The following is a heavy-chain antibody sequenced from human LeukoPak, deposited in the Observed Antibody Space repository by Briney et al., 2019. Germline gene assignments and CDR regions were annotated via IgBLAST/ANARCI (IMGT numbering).Heavy chain of an antibody. CDR3: TRQFGLMRYYCHLDH. CDR1: SGSISSYH. D-gene: IGHD3-10*01. Sequence: PSQTLSLTYSLASGSISSYHCSWLQQPPGNTLQSNGNVSFSGATTFNPSVQSRFTISVDTSKNQFYLKLTCVSAADTAVYYCTRQFGLMRYYCHLDHWGPGILVTVSA. CDR2: VSFSGAT. J-gene: IGHJ4*02. V-gene: IGHV4-59*08.